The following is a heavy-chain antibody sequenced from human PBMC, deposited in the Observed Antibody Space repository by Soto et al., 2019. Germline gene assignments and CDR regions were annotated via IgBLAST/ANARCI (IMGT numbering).Heavy chain of an antibody. D-gene: IGHD3-3*01. CDR1: GFTFDDNV. Sequence: RRLSCEGTGFTFDDNVMHWVRQAPGKGLAWVPGISWNSDVKDYAYSVKGRFTISRDNAKNSLYLEMYSLRAEDTALYYCVKDMAHYEFWGNHQRGLEVWGQGITV. J-gene: IGHJ6*02. CDR3: VKDMAHYEFWGNHQRGLEV. V-gene: IGHV3-9*01. CDR2: ISWNSDVK.